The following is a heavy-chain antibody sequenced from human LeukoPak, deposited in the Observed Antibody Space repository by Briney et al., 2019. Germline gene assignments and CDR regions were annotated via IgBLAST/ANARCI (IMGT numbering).Heavy chain of an antibody. J-gene: IGHJ6*02. CDR3: ARDRYYDSSGYYSYYYYGMDV. V-gene: IGHV4-30-4*01. Sequence: SETLSLTCTVSGGSISSGDYYWSWIRQPPGKGLEWIGYIYYSGSTYYNPSLKSRVTISVATSKNHFSLKLSSVTAADTAVYYCARDRYYDSSGYYSYYYYGMDVWGQGTTVIVSS. D-gene: IGHD3-22*01. CDR1: GGSISSGDYY. CDR2: IYYSGST.